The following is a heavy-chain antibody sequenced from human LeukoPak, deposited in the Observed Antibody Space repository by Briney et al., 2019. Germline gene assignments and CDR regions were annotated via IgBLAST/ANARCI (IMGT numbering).Heavy chain of an antibody. D-gene: IGHD3-3*01. Sequence: GGSLRLSCAASGFTFSSYAMSWVRQAPGKGLEWVSAISGSGGSTYYADSVKGRFTISRDNSKNTLYLQMNSLRAEDTAVYYCAKVREYDFWSGYATTFDYWGQGTLVTVSS. CDR2: ISGSGGST. CDR1: GFTFSSYA. J-gene: IGHJ4*02. V-gene: IGHV3-23*01. CDR3: AKVREYDFWSGYATTFDY.